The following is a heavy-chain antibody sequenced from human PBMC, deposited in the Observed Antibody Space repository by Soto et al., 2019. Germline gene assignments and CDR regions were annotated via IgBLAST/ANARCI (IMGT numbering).Heavy chain of an antibody. CDR2: INPTGGST. D-gene: IGHD4-17*01. CDR3: ARDSAYGDYQYYFDY. V-gene: IGHV1-46*01. J-gene: IGHJ4*02. CDR1: GYIFTSYY. Sequence: QVQLVQSGAEVKKPGASVKVSCKTSGYIFTSYYMHWVRQAPGQGLEWMALINPTGGSTSYPQKFQGRVTVTRDTSTSTVYMELSSLRSEDTAVYYCARDSAYGDYQYYFDYWGQGTLVTVSS.